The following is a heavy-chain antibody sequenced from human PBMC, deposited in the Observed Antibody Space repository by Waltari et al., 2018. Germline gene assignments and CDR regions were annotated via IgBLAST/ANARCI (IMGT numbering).Heavy chain of an antibody. J-gene: IGHJ4*02. V-gene: IGHV3-23*01. D-gene: IGHD3-10*01. Sequence: EVQLLESGGGLVQPGGSLRLSCAASGLTFSSYGMTWVRQAPGKGLEGVSAISGSGGSTYYADSVKGRFTISRDNSKNTLYLQMNSLRAEDTAVYYCAKEISGKSNYGNLDYWGQGTLVTVSS. CDR2: ISGSGGST. CDR3: AKEISGKSNYGNLDY. CDR1: GLTFSSYG.